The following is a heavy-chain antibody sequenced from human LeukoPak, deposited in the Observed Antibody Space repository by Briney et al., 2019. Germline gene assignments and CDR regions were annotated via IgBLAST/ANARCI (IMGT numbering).Heavy chain of an antibody. Sequence: GGSLRLSCAASAFALSTYTMEWVRLAPGKGLEWVSSINPDSKYIYYRDSVRGRFTISRDNAKNSLYLQMNSLRVEDTAVYFCARFVDQSTYYFDSWGQGTLVKVSS. D-gene: IGHD3-10*01. CDR3: ARFVDQSTYYFDS. CDR2: INPDSKYI. V-gene: IGHV3-21*01. CDR1: AFALSTYT. J-gene: IGHJ4*02.